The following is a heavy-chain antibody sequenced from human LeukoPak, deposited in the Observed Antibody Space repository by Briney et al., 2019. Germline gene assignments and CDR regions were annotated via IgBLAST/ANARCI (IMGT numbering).Heavy chain of an antibody. D-gene: IGHD3-10*01. Sequence: PGGSLRLSCAASGFTFSSYWMHWVRQAPGQGLVWVSRINSDGSSTSYADSVKGRFTITRDNAKNTLYLQMNSLRADDTAVYYCVMVRGVIFWGQGTLVTVSS. CDR3: VMVRGVIF. V-gene: IGHV3-74*01. J-gene: IGHJ4*02. CDR1: GFTFSSYW. CDR2: INSDGSST.